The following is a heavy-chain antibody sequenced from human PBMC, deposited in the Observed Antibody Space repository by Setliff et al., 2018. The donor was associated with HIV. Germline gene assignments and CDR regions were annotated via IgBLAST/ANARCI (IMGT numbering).Heavy chain of an antibody. J-gene: IGHJ3*02. CDR3: ARHAPSVADYDSTNSGAEDAFDI. CDR2: LFYSGIT. Sequence: SETLSLTCTVSGGSVSSDTNYWDWIRQPPGKGLEWIGSLFYSGITYYTPSLKRRLTIAVDTSKNQFSLKLTSVSAADTAVYYCARHAPSVADYDSTNSGAEDAFDIWGQGTMVTVSS. D-gene: IGHD3-22*01. V-gene: IGHV4-39*01. CDR1: GGSVSSDTNY.